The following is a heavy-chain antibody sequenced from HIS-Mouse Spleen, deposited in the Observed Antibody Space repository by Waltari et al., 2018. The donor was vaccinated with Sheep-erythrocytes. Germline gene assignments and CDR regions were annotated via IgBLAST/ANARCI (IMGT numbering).Heavy chain of an antibody. CDR3: AKDIGTGLSYGMDV. Sequence: EVQLVESGGGLVQPGRSLRLSCAASGFTFDDYAMHWVRQAPGKGLEWVLGIRWNSGSIGYADSVQGRLTSARDNAKNSLYLQMNRLRAEDTALYCCAKDIGTGLSYGMDVWGQGTTVTVSS. CDR1: GFTFDDYA. CDR2: IRWNSGSI. V-gene: IGHV3-9*01. J-gene: IGHJ6*02. D-gene: IGHD1-1*01.